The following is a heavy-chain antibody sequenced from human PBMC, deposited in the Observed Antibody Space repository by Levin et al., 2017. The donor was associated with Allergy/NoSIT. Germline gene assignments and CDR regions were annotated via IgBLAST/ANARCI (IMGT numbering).Heavy chain of an antibody. CDR1: GFTFSSYA. Sequence: GESLKISCAASGFTFSSYAMSWVRQAPGKGLEWVSAISGSGGSTYYADSVKGRFTISRDNSKNTLYLQMNSLRAEDTAVYYCAKMLNWNYVLDAFDIWGQGTMVTVSS. D-gene: IGHD1-7*01. CDR2: ISGSGGST. V-gene: IGHV3-23*01. J-gene: IGHJ3*02. CDR3: AKMLNWNYVLDAFDI.